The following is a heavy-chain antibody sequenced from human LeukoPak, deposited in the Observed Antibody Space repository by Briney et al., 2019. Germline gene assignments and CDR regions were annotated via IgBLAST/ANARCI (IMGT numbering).Heavy chain of an antibody. V-gene: IGHV5-51*01. CDR3: ARRITMTNWFDP. D-gene: IGHD4-17*01. J-gene: IGHJ5*02. CDR1: GYSFTSYW. CDR2: IYPGDSDT. Sequence: GESLKISCKGSGYSFTSYWIGWVRQMPGKGLEWMGIIYPGDSDTRYSPSFQGQVTISVDKSISTAFLQWSSLKASDTAVYYCARRITMTNWFDPWGQGTLVTVSS.